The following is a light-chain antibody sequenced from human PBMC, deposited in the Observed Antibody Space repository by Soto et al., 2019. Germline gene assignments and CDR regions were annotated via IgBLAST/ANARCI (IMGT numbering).Light chain of an antibody. J-gene: IGLJ1*01. CDR2: DVI. V-gene: IGLV2-14*01. CDR1: SSDVGGYDY. Sequence: QSALTQPASVSGSPGQSITISCTGTSSDVGGYDYVSWYQQHPGKAPTLLIYDVINRPSGVSFRFSGSKSGNTASLTISGLQAEDEAAYYCSSYTRSSISVFGTGTKVTVL. CDR3: SSYTRSSISV.